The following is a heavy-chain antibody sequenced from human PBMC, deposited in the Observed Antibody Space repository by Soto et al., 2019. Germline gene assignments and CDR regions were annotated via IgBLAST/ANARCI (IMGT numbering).Heavy chain of an antibody. J-gene: IGHJ6*02. Sequence: GGGLRLSCAASGFSCNSHAMSWVRQAPGKRVEWVSSTSGSGGSTYFADSVKGRLTISRDNFKNTLYLQMISLRAEDTAIYYCAKSKGIGYFYFYGMDVWGQGTTVTVS. CDR3: AKSKGIGYFYFYGMDV. D-gene: IGHD6-13*01. CDR1: GFSCNSHA. V-gene: IGHV3-23*01. CDR2: TSGSGGST.